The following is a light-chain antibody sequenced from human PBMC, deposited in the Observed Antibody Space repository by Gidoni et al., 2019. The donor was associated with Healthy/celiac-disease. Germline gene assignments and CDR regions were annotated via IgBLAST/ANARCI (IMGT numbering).Light chain of an antibody. J-gene: IGKJ3*01. CDR1: QSISSY. CDR3: QQSYSTPPFT. Sequence: DIQMTQFPSSLSASVGDRVTITCRASQSISSYLNWYQQKPGKAPKLLIYAASSLQSGVPSSFSSSGSGTDFTLTINSLQPEDYATYYCQQSYSTPPFTFGPGTKVDIK. CDR2: AAS. V-gene: IGKV1-39*01.